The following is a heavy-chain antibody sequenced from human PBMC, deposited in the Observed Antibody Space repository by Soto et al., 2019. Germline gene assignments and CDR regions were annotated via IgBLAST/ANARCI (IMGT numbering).Heavy chain of an antibody. CDR1: GGSISSSSYY. Sequence: PSETLSLTCTVSGGSISSSSYYWGWIRQPPGKGPEWIGSIYYSGSTYYNPSLKSRVTISVDTSKNQFSLKLSSVTAADTAVYYCARWGSGLGVYWGQGTLVTVSS. D-gene: IGHD3-16*01. CDR3: ARWGSGLGVY. V-gene: IGHV4-39*01. J-gene: IGHJ4*02. CDR2: IYYSGST.